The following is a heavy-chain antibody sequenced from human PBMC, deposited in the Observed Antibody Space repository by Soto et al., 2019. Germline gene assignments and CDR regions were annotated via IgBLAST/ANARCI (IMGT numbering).Heavy chain of an antibody. CDR2: ISTDGSVT. J-gene: IGHJ4*02. V-gene: IGHV3-74*01. D-gene: IGHD6-19*01. CDR3: ARAPYSSGWGGFDY. Sequence: EVQLVESGGGLVQPGGSLRLSCAASGLTFSSYWMHWVRQAPGKGLVWVSRISTDGSVTNYADSVKGRFTISRDNAKKTLYLQMTRLRAEDTAVYYRARAPYSSGWGGFDYWGQGTLVTVSS. CDR1: GLTFSSYW.